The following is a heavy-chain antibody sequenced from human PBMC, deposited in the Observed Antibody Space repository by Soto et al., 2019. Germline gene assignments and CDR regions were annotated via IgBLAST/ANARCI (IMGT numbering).Heavy chain of an antibody. D-gene: IGHD3-22*01. CDR2: IKGEADGGTT. V-gene: IGHV3-15*01. CDR1: GFTFSNAW. Sequence: GGSLRLSCAASGFTFSNAWMSWVRQAPGKGLEWVGRIKGEADGGTTDYDAPVKGRITISRDHSKDTLYLQMNSLKTEDTAVFYCTTGLSNGYYNFDYWGQGTPVTVSS. J-gene: IGHJ4*02. CDR3: TTGLSNGYYNFDY.